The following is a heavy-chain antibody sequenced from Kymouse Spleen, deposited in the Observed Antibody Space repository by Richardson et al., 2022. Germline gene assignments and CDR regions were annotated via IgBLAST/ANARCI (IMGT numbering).Heavy chain of an antibody. J-gene: IGHJ4*02. CDR1: GFTFSSYW. CDR2: IKQDGSEK. V-gene: IGHV3-7*01. D-gene: IGHD6-19*01. Sequence: EVQLVESGGGLVQPGGSLRLSCAASGFTFSSYWMSWVRQAPGKGLEWVANIKQDGSEKYYVDSVKGRFTISRDNAKNSLYLQMNSLRAEDTAVYYCARDEGYSSGWYFDYWGQGTLVTVSS. CDR3: ARDEGYSSGWYFDY.